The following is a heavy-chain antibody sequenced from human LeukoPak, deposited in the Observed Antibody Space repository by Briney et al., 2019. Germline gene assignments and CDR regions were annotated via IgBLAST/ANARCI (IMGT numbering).Heavy chain of an antibody. V-gene: IGHV4-39*07. Sequence: SETLSLTCTVSGGSISSSSYYWGWLRQPPGKGLEWIGSIYYSGSTYYNPSLKSRVTISVDTSKNQFSLKLSSVTAADTAVYYCARVESSYSSGWYGYNWFDPWGQGTLVTVPS. CDR3: ARVESSYSSGWYGYNWFDP. CDR1: GGSISSSSYY. CDR2: IYYSGST. D-gene: IGHD6-19*01. J-gene: IGHJ5*02.